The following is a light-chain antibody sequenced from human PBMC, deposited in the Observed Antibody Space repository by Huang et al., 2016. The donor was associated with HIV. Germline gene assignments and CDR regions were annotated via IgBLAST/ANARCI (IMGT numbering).Light chain of an antibody. CDR3: QQYNNSPS. CDR1: QSVSSN. J-gene: IGKJ1*01. V-gene: IGKV3-15*01. CDR2: GAS. Sequence: EIVMTQSPATLSVSPGERATLSCRASQSVSSNLACYQQKPGQAPSLLIYGASTRATGIPARVSGSGSGTEFTLTISSLQSEDFAVYYCQQYNNSPSFGQGTKVEIK.